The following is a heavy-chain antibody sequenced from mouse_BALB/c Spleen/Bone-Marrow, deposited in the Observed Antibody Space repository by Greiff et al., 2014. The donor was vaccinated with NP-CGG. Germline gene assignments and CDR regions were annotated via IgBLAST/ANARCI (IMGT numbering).Heavy chain of an antibody. V-gene: IGHV5-6-3*01. CDR3: ARVNGWYFDV. Sequence: EVMLVESGGGLVQPGGSLKLSCVASGFTFSSYGMSWVRQTPGKRLELVATINNNGGSTYYPDSVKGQFTISRDNAKNTLYLQMGSLKSEDTAMYYCARVNGWYFDVWGAGTTVTVSS. D-gene: IGHD2-2*01. J-gene: IGHJ1*01. CDR1: GFTFSSYG. CDR2: INNNGGST.